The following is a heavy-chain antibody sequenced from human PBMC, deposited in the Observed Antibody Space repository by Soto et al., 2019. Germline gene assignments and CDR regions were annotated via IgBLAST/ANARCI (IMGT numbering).Heavy chain of an antibody. Sequence: EVQLVESGGGLVQPGGSLRLSCTASEFTFSNYWMTWVRQAPGKGPEWVANINQAESETYYVDSVKGRFTVSRDNAKNTLYLQMNSLRAEDTAVYYCARAPLKSGSLYYFDYWSPGTLVTVSS. J-gene: IGHJ4*02. CDR1: EFTFSNYW. CDR3: ARAPLKSGSLYYFDY. D-gene: IGHD1-26*01. V-gene: IGHV3-7*04. CDR2: INQAESET.